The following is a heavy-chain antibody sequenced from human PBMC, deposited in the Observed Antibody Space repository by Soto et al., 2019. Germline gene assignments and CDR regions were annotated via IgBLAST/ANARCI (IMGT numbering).Heavy chain of an antibody. V-gene: IGHV1-2*02. CDR3: AASVDIVATADAFDI. D-gene: IGHD5-12*01. CDR2: INPNSGGT. J-gene: IGHJ3*02. Sequence: ASVKVSCKASGVIFSSNALSWVRQAPGQGLEWMGWINPNSGGTNYAQKFQGRVTMTRDTSISTAYMELSRLRSDDTAVYYCAASVDIVATADAFDIWGQGTMVTVSS. CDR1: GVIFSSNA.